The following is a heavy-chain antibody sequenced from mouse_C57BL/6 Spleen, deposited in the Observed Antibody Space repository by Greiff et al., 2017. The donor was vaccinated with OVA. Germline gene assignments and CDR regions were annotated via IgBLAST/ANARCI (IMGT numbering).Heavy chain of an antibody. V-gene: IGHV5-16*01. CDR3: AREDYGNSWFAY. J-gene: IGHJ3*01. CDR1: GFTFSDYY. D-gene: IGHD2-1*01. Sequence: EVQLVESEGGLVQPGSSMKLSCTASGFTFSDYYMAWVRQVPEKGLEWVANINYDGSSTYYLDSLKSRFIISRDNAKNILYLQMSSLKSEDTATYYCAREDYGNSWFAYWGQGTLVTVSA. CDR2: INYDGSST.